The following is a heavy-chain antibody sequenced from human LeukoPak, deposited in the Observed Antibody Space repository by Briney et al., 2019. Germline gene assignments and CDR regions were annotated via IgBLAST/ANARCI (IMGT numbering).Heavy chain of an antibody. Sequence: GGSQRLSCVASGFSFTNYDIHWVRQAPGRGLEWVAVTSLDGSNKLYTDTVRGRFIISRDNSKNTVYLQMDSLRAEDTAVYYCARDLTLGKPDYFDHWGQGTLVTVSS. J-gene: IGHJ4*02. CDR3: ARDLTLGKPDYFDH. D-gene: IGHD7-27*01. CDR2: TSLDGSNK. V-gene: IGHV3-30-3*01. CDR1: GFSFTNYD.